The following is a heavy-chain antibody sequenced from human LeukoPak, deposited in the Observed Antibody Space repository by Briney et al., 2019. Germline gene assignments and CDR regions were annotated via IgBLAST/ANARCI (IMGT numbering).Heavy chain of an antibody. J-gene: IGHJ6*02. CDR3: ARDREGWELLREFYYYYGMDV. V-gene: IGHV7-4-1*02. CDR1: GYTFTSYA. CDR2: INTNTGNP. Sequence: ASVKVSCKASGYTFTSYAMNWVRQAPGQGLEWMGWINTNTGNPTYAQGFTGRFVFSLDTSVSTAYLQISSLKAEDTAVYYCARDREGWELLREFYYYYGMDVWGQGTTVTVSS. D-gene: IGHD1-26*01.